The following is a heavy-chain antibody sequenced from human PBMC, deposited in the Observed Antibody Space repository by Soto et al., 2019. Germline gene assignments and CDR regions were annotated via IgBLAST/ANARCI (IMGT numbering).Heavy chain of an antibody. CDR1: GFTFSTYG. CDR2: IWYDGSNK. D-gene: IGHD1-26*01. J-gene: IGHJ4*02. CDR3: ARDGSGSTHQFDY. V-gene: IGHV3-33*01. Sequence: QVQLGESGGGVGQPGWSLRLSCAASGFTFSTYGMHWVRQAPGKGLEWVAVIWYDGSNKYYVDSVKGRFTISRDNSKNTLYLQMNSLRAEDTAVYYCARDGSGSTHQFDYWGQGTLVTVSS.